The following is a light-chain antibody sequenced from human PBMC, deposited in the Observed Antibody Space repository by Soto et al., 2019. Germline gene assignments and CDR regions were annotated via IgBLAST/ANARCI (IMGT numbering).Light chain of an antibody. CDR1: QSISSY. CDR2: ATS. V-gene: IGKV1-9*01. CDR3: QQLNSYPPRVT. Sequence: DIQMTQSPSSLSASVGDRVTITCRASQSISSYLAWYQQKPGKAPKVLIYATSTLQSGVPSRFSGSGSGTEFTLTISSLQPEDFATYYCQQLNSYPPRVTFGQGTKVDIK. J-gene: IGKJ1*01.